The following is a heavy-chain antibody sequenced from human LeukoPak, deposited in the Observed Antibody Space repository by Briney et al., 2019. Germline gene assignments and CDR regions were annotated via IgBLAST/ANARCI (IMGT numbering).Heavy chain of an antibody. Sequence: SETLSLTCAVYGGSFSGYYWGWIRQPPGKGLEWIGEINHSGSTNYNPSLKSRVTISVDTSKNQFSLKLSSVTAADTAVYYCARGYCSSTSCYNSYYYYYYMDVWGKGTTVTVSS. CDR2: INHSGST. CDR3: ARGYCSSTSCYNSYYYYYYMDV. CDR1: GGSFSGYY. J-gene: IGHJ6*03. V-gene: IGHV4-34*01. D-gene: IGHD2-2*02.